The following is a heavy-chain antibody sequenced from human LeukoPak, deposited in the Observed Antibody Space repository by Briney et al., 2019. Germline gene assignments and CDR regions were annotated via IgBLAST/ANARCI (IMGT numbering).Heavy chain of an antibody. CDR1: GGSISPYY. V-gene: IGHV4-59*08. CDR3: ARHGYCSGASCYWDY. CDR2: IYYGGST. Sequence: SETLSLTCIVSGGSISPYYWSWIRQPPGSGLEWIAYIYYGGSTSYNPSLKSRGAISVDTSNNEVSLKLSSVTAADTAVYYCARHGYCSGASCYWDYWGQGTLVTVSS. D-gene: IGHD2-15*01. J-gene: IGHJ4*02.